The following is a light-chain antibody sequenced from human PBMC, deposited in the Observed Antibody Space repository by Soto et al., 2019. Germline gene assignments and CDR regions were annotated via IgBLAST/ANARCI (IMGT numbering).Light chain of an antibody. Sequence: EIVLTQSPATLSLSPGDRATLSCRASQSVHRYLAWYQQKPGQAPRLLMYEASNRATGIPATFSANGSGTDFTLTITNLEPEDFAVYYCQQYGYSFWTFGQGTKVEIK. CDR1: QSVHRY. V-gene: IGKV3-11*01. CDR3: QQYGYSFWT. CDR2: EAS. J-gene: IGKJ1*01.